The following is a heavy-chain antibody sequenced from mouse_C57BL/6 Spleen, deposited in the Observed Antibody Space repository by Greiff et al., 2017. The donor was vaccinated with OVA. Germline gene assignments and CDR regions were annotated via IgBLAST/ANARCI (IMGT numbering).Heavy chain of an antibody. J-gene: IGHJ2*01. Sequence: QVQLKQPGAELVRPGSSVKLSCKASGYTFTSYWMHWVKQRPIQGLEWIGNIDPSDSETHYNQKFKDKATLTVDKSSSTAYMQLSSLTSEDSAVYYCARSGDYDEGVDYWGQGTTLTVSS. D-gene: IGHD2-4*01. V-gene: IGHV1-52*01. CDR1: GYTFTSYW. CDR2: IDPSDSET. CDR3: ARSGDYDEGVDY.